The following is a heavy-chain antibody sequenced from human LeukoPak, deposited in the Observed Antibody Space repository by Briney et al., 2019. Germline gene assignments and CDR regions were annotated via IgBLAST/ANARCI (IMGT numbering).Heavy chain of an antibody. Sequence: SETLSLTCAVFGGSFSGYSWSWIRQPPGKGLEWIGETKHSGSSNYNPSLKSRVTILLDKSKNQFSLRLSSVTAADTAVYYCAKGSIVGATSYYYLDVWGTGTTVTVSS. D-gene: IGHD1-26*01. CDR2: TKHSGSS. V-gene: IGHV4-34*01. CDR1: GGSFSGYS. CDR3: AKGSIVGATSYYYLDV. J-gene: IGHJ6*03.